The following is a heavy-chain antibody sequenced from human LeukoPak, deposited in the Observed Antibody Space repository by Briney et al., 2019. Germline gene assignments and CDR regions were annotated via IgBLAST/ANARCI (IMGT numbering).Heavy chain of an antibody. D-gene: IGHD6-19*01. V-gene: IGHV4-38-2*02. CDR3: ARLPYTGYSSGWYDFWFDP. CDR2: IYHSGST. Sequence: SETLSLTCTVSGYSISSGYYWGWIRQPPGKGLEWIGSIYHSGSTYYNPSLKRRVTISVDTSKNQFSLKLSSVTAADTAVYYCARLPYTGYSSGWYDFWFDPWGQGTLVTVSS. J-gene: IGHJ5*02. CDR1: GYSISSGYY.